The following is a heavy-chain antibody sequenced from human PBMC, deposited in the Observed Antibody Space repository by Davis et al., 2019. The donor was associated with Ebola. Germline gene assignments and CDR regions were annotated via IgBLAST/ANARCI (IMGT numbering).Heavy chain of an antibody. Sequence: ASVKVSCKASGYTFTGYYMHWVRQAPGQGLEWMGWINPNSGGTNYAQKFQGRVTMTRDTSISTAYMELSRLRSDDTAVYYCARVGDSSGYYVRRAYYFDYWGQGTLVTVSS. CDR1: GYTFTGYY. J-gene: IGHJ4*02. V-gene: IGHV1-2*02. CDR2: INPNSGGT. CDR3: ARVGDSSGYYVRRAYYFDY. D-gene: IGHD3-22*01.